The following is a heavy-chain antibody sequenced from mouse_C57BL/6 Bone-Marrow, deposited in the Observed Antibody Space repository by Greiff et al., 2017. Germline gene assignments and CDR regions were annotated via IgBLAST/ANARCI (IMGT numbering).Heavy chain of an antibody. Sequence: QVQLQQPGAELVKPGASVKLSCTASGFTFTSDWMHWVQQRPGRGLAWIGRIAPNSGGPKSNEKFKSKATLTVDKPSSTAYMQLSSLTSEDSAVYYCAIDLPLCCFDYWGKGTTLTVSS. V-gene: IGHV1-72*01. CDR1: GFTFTSDW. CDR2: IAPNSGGP. J-gene: IGHJ2*01. CDR3: AIDLPLCCFDY. D-gene: IGHD2-1*01.